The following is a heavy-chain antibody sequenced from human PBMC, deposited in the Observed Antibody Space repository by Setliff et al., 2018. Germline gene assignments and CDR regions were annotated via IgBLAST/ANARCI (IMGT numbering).Heavy chain of an antibody. J-gene: IGHJ6*02. CDR2: ISGSGGST. D-gene: IGHD3-3*01. CDR3: AKGLRGVVYYYYGLDV. V-gene: IGHV3-23*01. CDR1: GFTFNNYA. Sequence: GGSLRLSCAASGFTFNNYAMIWVRQAPGKGLEWVSAISGSGGSTYYADSVKGRFTISRDNSKNTLYLQINSLRAEDTAVYYCAKGLRGVVYYYYGLDVWGQGTTVTVSS.